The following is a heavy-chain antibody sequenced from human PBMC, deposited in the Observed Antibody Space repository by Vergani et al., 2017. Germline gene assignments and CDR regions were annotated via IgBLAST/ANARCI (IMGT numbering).Heavy chain of an antibody. CDR2: ISARYPST. CDR3: ARDPMMVRGVIITYFDY. D-gene: IGHD3-10*01. V-gene: IGHV3-23*01. J-gene: IGHJ4*02. Sequence: EVQLLQSGGGVIQPGGSVRLSCAASGFTFSACPMTWVRQAPGKGLEWVSAISARYPSTYYADSVKGRFTISRDNSKNMLYLQMNSLRAEDTAVYYCARDPMMVRGVIITYFDYWGQGTLVTVSS. CDR1: GFTFSACP.